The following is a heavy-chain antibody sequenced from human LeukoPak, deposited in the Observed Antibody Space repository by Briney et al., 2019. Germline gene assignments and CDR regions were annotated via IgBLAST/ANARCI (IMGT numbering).Heavy chain of an antibody. CDR2: ISPTSGGT. J-gene: IGHJ6*03. D-gene: IGHD3-10*01. Sequence: ASVKVSCKASGYTFASYAMNWVRQAPGQGLEWMGWISPTSGGTNYAQKFQGRVTMTRDTSISTAYMELSRLRSDDTAVYYCARDSYYYGSGSPPPQNYYYYMDVWGKGTTVTISS. CDR1: GYTFASYA. CDR3: ARDSYYYGSGSPPPQNYYYYMDV. V-gene: IGHV1-2*02.